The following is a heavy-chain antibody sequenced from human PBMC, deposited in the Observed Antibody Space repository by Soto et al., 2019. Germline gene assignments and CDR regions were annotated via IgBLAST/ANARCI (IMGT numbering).Heavy chain of an antibody. CDR2: INHSGST. CDR3: ARGRDIVVVVAASGPFDI. CDR1: GGSFSGYY. Sequence: PSETLSLTCAVYGGSFSGYYWSWIRQPPGKGLEWIGEINHSGSTNYNPSLKSRVTISVDTSKNQFSLKLSSVTAADTAEYYCARGRDIVVVVAASGPFDIWGKGTMVTVSS. D-gene: IGHD2-15*01. V-gene: IGHV4-34*01. J-gene: IGHJ3*02.